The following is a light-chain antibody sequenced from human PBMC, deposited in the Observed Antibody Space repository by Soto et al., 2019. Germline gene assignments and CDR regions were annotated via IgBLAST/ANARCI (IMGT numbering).Light chain of an antibody. J-gene: IGLJ1*01. CDR1: SSDVGGYNY. V-gene: IGLV2-8*01. Sequence: QSFLTQPPSASGSPGQSVTISCTGTSSDVGGYNYVSWYQQHPGKAPKLMIYEVSKRPSGVPDRFSGSKSGNTASLTVSGLQAEDEADYYCSSYAGSNNSYVFGTGTKLTVL. CDR3: SSYAGSNNSYV. CDR2: EVS.